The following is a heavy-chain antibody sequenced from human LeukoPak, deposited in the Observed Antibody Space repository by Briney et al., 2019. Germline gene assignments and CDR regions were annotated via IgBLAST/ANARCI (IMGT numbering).Heavy chain of an antibody. CDR2: IYYSGST. J-gene: IGHJ4*02. CDR3: ARQGVAALFDY. D-gene: IGHD6-19*01. CDR1: GGSISSSSYY. V-gene: IGHV4-39*01. Sequence: PSETLSLTCNVSGGSISSSSYYWGWIRQPPGKGLEWIGSIYYSGSTYYNPSLKSRVTISVDTSKNQFSLKLSSVTAADTAVYYCARQGVAALFDYWGQGTLVTVSS.